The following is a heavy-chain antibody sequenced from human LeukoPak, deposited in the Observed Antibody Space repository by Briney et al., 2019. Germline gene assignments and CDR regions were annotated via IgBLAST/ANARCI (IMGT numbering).Heavy chain of an antibody. Sequence: GGSLRLSCAASGFTFSSYGMNWVRQAPGKGLEWVSSISSSSSYIYYAHSVKGRFTISRDNAKNSLYLQMNSLRAEDTAVYYCAKDESSSQYYFDYWGQGTLVTVSS. J-gene: IGHJ4*02. D-gene: IGHD6-13*01. V-gene: IGHV3-21*01. CDR2: ISSSSSYI. CDR1: GFTFSSYG. CDR3: AKDESSSQYYFDY.